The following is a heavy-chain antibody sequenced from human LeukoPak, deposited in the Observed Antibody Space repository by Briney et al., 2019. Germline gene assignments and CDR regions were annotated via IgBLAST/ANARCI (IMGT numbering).Heavy chain of an antibody. CDR3: ARSRLSRYYFDY. CDR1: GFTFSSYW. Sequence: PGGSLRLSCAASGFTFSSYWMSWVRQAPGKGLEGVANIKQDGSEKYYVDSVKGRFTISRDNAKNSLYLQMDSLRAEDTAVYYCARSRLSRYYFDYWGQGTLVTVSS. CDR2: IKQDGSEK. J-gene: IGHJ4*02. V-gene: IGHV3-7*03.